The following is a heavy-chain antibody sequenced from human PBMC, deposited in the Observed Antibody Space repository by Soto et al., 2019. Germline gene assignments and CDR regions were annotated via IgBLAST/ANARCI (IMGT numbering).Heavy chain of an antibody. J-gene: IGHJ6*02. CDR2: IYYSGST. V-gene: IGHV4-61*01. Sequence: QVQLQESGPGLVKPSETLSLTCTVSGGSVSSGSYYWSWIRQPPGQGLEWIGYIYYSGSTNYNPSLKSRVTISVDTSKNQFALKLSSVTAADTAVYYCARGMKSGDGMDVWGQGTTVTVSS. CDR3: ARGMKSGDGMDV. D-gene: IGHD1-26*01. CDR1: GGSVSSGSYY.